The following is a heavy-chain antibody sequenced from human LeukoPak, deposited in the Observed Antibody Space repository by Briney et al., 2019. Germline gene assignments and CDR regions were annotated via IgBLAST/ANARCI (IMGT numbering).Heavy chain of an antibody. Sequence: SETLSLTCTVSGGSISGYYWSWIRQSPGKGLEWTGYISYSGSTSYNPSLKSRLTISVYTSTNQISLKLNSLSDADTAIYYCVGGAVSAGGVFDVWGQGTLVTVS. CDR1: GGSISGYY. D-gene: IGHD2-8*02. J-gene: IGHJ3*01. V-gene: IGHV4-59*01. CDR2: ISYSGST. CDR3: VGGAVSAGGVFDV.